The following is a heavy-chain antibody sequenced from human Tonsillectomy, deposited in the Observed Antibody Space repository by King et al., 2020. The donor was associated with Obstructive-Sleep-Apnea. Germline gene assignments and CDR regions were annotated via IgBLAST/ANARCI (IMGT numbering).Heavy chain of an antibody. D-gene: IGHD2-21*02. Sequence: HVQLVESGAEVEKPGALVRVSCKAYGDTFSDYGINWARQASGQGLEWMGWSSAYRGNKDYEENLQGRVTMTTDTSTSTAYMELRSLRSDDTAVYYCARDQSREVTAYWGHGTLVTVSP. J-gene: IGHJ4*01. CDR3: ARDQSREVTAY. CDR1: GDTFSDYG. CDR2: SSAYRGNK. V-gene: IGHV1-18*01.